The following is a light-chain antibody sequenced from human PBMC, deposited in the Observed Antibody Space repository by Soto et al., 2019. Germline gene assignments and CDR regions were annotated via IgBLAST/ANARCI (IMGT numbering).Light chain of an antibody. J-gene: IGKJ1*01. CDR1: QSVSSY. V-gene: IGKV3-11*01. CDR2: DAS. CDR3: LQRIDWWT. Sequence: EIGLTQSPATLSLYPGEGATLSCRASQSVSSYLAWYQQKPGQAPRLLIYDASRRATGIPARFSGSGSGTDFTLTISSLEPEDFAVYYCLQRIDWWTFGQGTNVDIK.